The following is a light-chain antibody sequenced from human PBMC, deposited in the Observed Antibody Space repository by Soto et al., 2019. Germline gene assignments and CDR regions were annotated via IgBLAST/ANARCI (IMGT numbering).Light chain of an antibody. CDR2: TSS. CDR3: QQSYSTPPT. J-gene: IGKJ1*01. CDR1: QSIGRN. V-gene: IGKV1-39*01. Sequence: DIQMTQSPASLSASVGGRFTIYNRASQSIGRNLNWYQQKPGKAPTLLIFTSSSLQSGVPSRFSGSGSGTDFILTISSLQPEDFATYYCQQSYSTPPTFGQGTKVDIK.